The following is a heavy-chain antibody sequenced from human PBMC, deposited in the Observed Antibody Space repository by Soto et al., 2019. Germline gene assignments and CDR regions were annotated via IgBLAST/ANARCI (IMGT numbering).Heavy chain of an antibody. V-gene: IGHV3-30*18. Sequence: QVQLVESGGGVVQPGRSLRLSCAASGFTFSSYGMHWVRQAPGKGLEWVAVISYDGSNNYYADSVKSRFNISRDNSKNTLYLQMNSLRAEDTAVYYCAKDMWRWAGMNTARTFDYWGQGTLVTVSS. CDR3: AKDMWRWAGMNTARTFDY. CDR1: GFTFSSYG. J-gene: IGHJ4*02. CDR2: ISYDGSNN. D-gene: IGHD5-18*01.